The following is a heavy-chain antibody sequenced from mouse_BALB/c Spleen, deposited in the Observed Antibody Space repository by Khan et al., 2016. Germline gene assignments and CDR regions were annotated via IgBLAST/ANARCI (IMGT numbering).Heavy chain of an antibody. CDR2: IHYSGST. CDR1: GYSIPSHYS. CDR3: ATSTSGYWYYFDY. D-gene: IGHD3-1*01. Sequence: EVQLRESGPDLVKPSQSLSLTCTVTGYSIPSHYSWHWIRHFPGNKLEWMGYIHYSGSTNYNPSLKSRISITRDTSKNQFFLQLNSVTTEDTATYYCATSTSGYWYYFDYWGQGTTLTVSS. J-gene: IGHJ2*01. V-gene: IGHV3-1*02.